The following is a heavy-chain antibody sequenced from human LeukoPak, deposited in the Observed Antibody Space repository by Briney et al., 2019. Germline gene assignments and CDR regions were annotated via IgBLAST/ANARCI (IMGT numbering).Heavy chain of an antibody. CDR1: GYSFTSYW. J-gene: IGHJ4*02. D-gene: IGHD2-2*01. Sequence: GESLKISCKGSGYSFTSYWIGWVRQKPGKGLEWMGIIYPGDSDTRYSPSFQGQVTISADKSISTAYLQWSSLKASDTAMYYCARRTRYCSSTNCYYFDYWGQGTLVTVSS. CDR2: IYPGDSDT. CDR3: ARRTRYCSSTNCYYFDY. V-gene: IGHV5-51*01.